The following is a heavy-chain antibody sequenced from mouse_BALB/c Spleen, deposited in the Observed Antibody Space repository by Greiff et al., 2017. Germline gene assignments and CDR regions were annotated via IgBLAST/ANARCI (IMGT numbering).Heavy chain of an antibody. Sequence: VHVKQSGAELVRSGASVKLSCTASGFNIKDYYMHWVKQRPEQGLEWIGWIDPENGDTEYAPKFQGKATMTADTSSNTAYLQLSSLTSEDTAVYYCNAGDYWGQGTTLTVSS. V-gene: IGHV14-4*02. CDR1: GFNIKDYY. CDR2: IDPENGDT. J-gene: IGHJ2*01. CDR3: NAGDY.